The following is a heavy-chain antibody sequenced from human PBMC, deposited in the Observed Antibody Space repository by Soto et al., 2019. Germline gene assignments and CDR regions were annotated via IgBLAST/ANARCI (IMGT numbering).Heavy chain of an antibody. CDR2: IYHSGST. Sequence: QGQVRDKGLRRASPSETMSLTCAASGGSISSSNWWSWVRQPPGKGLEWIGEIYHSGSTNYNPSLKSRVTISVDKSKNQFSLKLSSVTAADTAVYYCARDEDDSSGYYVYWGQGTLVTVSS. V-gene: IGHV4-4*02. J-gene: IGHJ4*02. CDR3: ARDEDDSSGYYVY. CDR1: GGSISSSNW. D-gene: IGHD3-22*01.